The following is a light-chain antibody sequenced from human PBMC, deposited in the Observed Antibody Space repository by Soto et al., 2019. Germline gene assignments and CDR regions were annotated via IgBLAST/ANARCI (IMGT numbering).Light chain of an antibody. CDR2: AAS. J-gene: IGKJ1*01. CDR3: QQSYSTKWT. Sequence: DIQMTQSPSSLSESAGDRVTITGRASQGISTYLNLYQQKQGKAPKLLIYAASSLQSGVPSRFSGSGSETDFTLTISSMQHEDFATYFCQQSYSTKWTFGQGTQV. V-gene: IGKV1-39*01. CDR1: QGISTY.